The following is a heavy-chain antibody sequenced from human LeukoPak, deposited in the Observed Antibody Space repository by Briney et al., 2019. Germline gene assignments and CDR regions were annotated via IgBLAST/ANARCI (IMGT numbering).Heavy chain of an antibody. V-gene: IGHV4-4*02. J-gene: IGHJ4*02. CDR2: IYHSGST. CDR1: GGSISSTNW. Sequence: NPSETLSLTCAVSGGSISSTNWWSWVRQPPGQGLEWIGEIYHSGSTNYNPSLKSRVIISVDKSKNQFSLKLSSVTAADTAVYYCTGNGYYSLEYWGQGTLVTVSS. D-gene: IGHD3-3*01. CDR3: TGNGYYSLEY.